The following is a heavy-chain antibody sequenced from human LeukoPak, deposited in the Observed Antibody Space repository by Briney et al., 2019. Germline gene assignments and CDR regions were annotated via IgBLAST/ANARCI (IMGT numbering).Heavy chain of an antibody. CDR2: IIPIFGTA. D-gene: IGHD3-22*01. Sequence: ASVKVSCKASGGTFSSYAISWVRQAPGQGLEWMGGIIPIFGTANYAQKFQGRVTITTDESTSTAYMELSSLGSEDTAVYYCARLNSGGYYQNWFDPWGQGTLVTVSS. CDR3: ARLNSGGYYQNWFDP. J-gene: IGHJ5*02. CDR1: GGTFSSYA. V-gene: IGHV1-69*05.